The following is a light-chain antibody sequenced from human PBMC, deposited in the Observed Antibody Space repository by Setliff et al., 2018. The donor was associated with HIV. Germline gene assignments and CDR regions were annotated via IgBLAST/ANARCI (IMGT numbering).Light chain of an antibody. Sequence: QSALAQPASVSGSPGQSITISCTGTSSDIGVYKYVSWYQQHPGKAPKLIIYDVTNRPSGVSNRFSGSKSGNTASLTISGLQAEDEADYYCSSYTSSITRYVFGTGTKVTVL. CDR3: SSYTSSITRYV. CDR2: DVT. CDR1: SSDIGVYKY. V-gene: IGLV2-14*03. J-gene: IGLJ1*01.